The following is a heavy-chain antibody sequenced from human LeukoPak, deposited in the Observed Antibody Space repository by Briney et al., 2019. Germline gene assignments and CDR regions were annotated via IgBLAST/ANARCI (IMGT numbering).Heavy chain of an antibody. V-gene: IGHV3-48*03. CDR3: ASITARDYYTSGSYPPPFDS. D-gene: IGHD3-10*01. J-gene: IGHJ4*02. CDR2: ISGSGDTI. Sequence: GGSLRLSCAASGFTFNIYEMNWVRQAPGKGLEWISYISGSGDTIYYAASVRGRFTISRDNAKNSLYLQMNSLRAEDTAVYYCASITARDYYTSGSYPPPFDSWGQGTLLTVSS. CDR1: GFTFNIYE.